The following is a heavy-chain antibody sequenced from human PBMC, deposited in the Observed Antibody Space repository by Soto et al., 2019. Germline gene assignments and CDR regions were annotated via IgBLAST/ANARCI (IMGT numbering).Heavy chain of an antibody. V-gene: IGHV4-39*01. CDR1: GGSITTPNYY. J-gene: IGHJ3*01. CDR3: ADTYYDVSNGYHDAFDV. Sequence: SETLSLTCTVSGGSITTPNYYWGWIRQPPGKGPEWIGSIYYSGRTYYNPSLNSRVTMSLDTPKNQFSLSLSSVTAADTAVYYCADTYYDVSNGYHDAFDVWGRGTTVTVSS. CDR2: IYYSGRT. D-gene: IGHD3-3*01.